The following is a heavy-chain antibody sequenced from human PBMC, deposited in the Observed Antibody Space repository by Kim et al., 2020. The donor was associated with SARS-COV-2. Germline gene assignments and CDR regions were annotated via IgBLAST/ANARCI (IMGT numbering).Heavy chain of an antibody. D-gene: IGHD3-10*01. V-gene: IGHV2-5*01. Sequence: RYNPSLKSRLTITKDTSKSQVVLTMTNMDPVDTATYYCAHRLAPGGYFDYWGQGTLVTVSS. J-gene: IGHJ4*02. CDR3: AHRLAPGGYFDY.